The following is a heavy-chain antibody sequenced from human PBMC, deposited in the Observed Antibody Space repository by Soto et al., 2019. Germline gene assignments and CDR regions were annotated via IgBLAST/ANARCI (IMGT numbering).Heavy chain of an antibody. J-gene: IGHJ6*02. CDR1: GGSISSSSSY. Sequence: PSETLSLTCTVSGGSISSSSSYWDWIRHPPGKGLEWIGSIYYSGSTYYNPSLKSRVIISIDKSKNQFSLNVNSVTATDTAVYYCARRRGVVEDGLDVWGQGTTVTVSS. CDR3: ARRRGVVEDGLDV. CDR2: IYYSGST. D-gene: IGHD3-3*01. V-gene: IGHV4-39*01.